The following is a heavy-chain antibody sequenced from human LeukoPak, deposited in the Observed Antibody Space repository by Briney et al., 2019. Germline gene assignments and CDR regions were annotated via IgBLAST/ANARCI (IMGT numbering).Heavy chain of an antibody. D-gene: IGHD3-22*01. V-gene: IGHV5-51*01. J-gene: IGHJ6*03. CDR2: IYPGDSDT. CDR1: GYSFINYW. CDR3: ARTYYYYDSSGYPSPYYYYMDV. Sequence: GGSLKISCKGSGYSFINYWIGWVRQMPGKGLEWMGIIYPGDSDTRYSPSFQGQVTISADKSTSTAYLQWSSLKASDTAMYYCARTYYYYDSSGYPSPYYYYMDVWGKGTTVTVSS.